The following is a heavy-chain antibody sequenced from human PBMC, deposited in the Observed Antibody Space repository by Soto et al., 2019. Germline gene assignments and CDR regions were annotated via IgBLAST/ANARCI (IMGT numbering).Heavy chain of an antibody. CDR3: ARPPYDSSGYPAPDAFDI. D-gene: IGHD3-22*01. CDR1: GYSFINDW. J-gene: IGHJ3*02. V-gene: IGHV5-51*01. Sequence: GESLKISCKGSGYSFINDWIGWVRQIPGKGLEWMGIIYLGDSDTRYSPSFQGQVTISADKSITTAYLQWNRLKASDTAIYYCARPPYDSSGYPAPDAFDIWGQGTMVTVSS. CDR2: IYLGDSDT.